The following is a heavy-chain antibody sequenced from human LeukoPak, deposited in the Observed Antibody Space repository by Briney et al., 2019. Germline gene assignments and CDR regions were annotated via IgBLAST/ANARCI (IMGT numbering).Heavy chain of an antibody. J-gene: IGHJ4*02. CDR1: GVTGSSNY. D-gene: IGHD4-17*01. CDR3: AKDDLTPYGDYRGHY. CDR2: IYSGGST. Sequence: GGSLRLSCAASGVTGSSNYMSWVRQAPGKGMEWVSVIYSGGSTYYAESGKGRFTISSDNSKNTLYLQMNSLRDEDTAVYYRAKDDLTPYGDYRGHYWCQGTVVTVSS. V-gene: IGHV3-53*01.